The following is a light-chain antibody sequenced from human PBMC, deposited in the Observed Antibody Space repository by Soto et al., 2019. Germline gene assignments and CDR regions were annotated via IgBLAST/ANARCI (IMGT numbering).Light chain of an antibody. CDR2: GNS. J-gene: IGLJ2*01. V-gene: IGLV1-40*01. CDR1: SSNIGAGYD. CDR3: QSYDSSLSGVV. Sequence: QSVLTQPPSVSGGPGQRVTISCTGSSSNIGAGYDVHWYQQLPGTAPKLLIYGNSNRPSGVPDRFSGSKSGTSASLAITGLQAEHEPDYYCQSYDSSLSGVVFGGGTQLPLL.